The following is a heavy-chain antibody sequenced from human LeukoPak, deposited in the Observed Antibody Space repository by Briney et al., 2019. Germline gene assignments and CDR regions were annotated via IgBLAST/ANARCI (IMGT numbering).Heavy chain of an antibody. V-gene: IGHV1-69*13. D-gene: IGHD4-17*01. J-gene: IGHJ4*02. Sequence: SVKVSCKASGGTFSSYAISWVRQVPGQGLEWMGGIIPIFGTANYAQKFQGRVTITADESTSTAYMELSSLRSEDTAVYYCASRPGTTVTTVRDYWGQGTLVTVSS. CDR2: IIPIFGTA. CDR3: ASRPGTTVTTVRDY. CDR1: GGTFSSYA.